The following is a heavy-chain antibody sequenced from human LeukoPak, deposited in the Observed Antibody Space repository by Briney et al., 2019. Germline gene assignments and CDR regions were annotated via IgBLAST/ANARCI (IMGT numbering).Heavy chain of an antibody. D-gene: IGHD3-10*01. CDR1: GFTFSSYA. J-gene: IGHJ4*02. V-gene: IGHV3-30-3*01. CDR2: ISYDGSNK. Sequence: GGSLRLSCAASGFTFSSYAMHWVRQAPGKGLEWVAVISYDGSNKYYADSVKGRFTISRDNSKNTLYLQMNSLRAEDTAVYYCARDFFVVRGVITYWGQGTLVTASS. CDR3: ARDFFVVRGVITY.